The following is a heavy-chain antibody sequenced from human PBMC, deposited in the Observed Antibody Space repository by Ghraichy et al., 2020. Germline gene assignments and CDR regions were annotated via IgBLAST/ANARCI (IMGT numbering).Heavy chain of an antibody. D-gene: IGHD2-21*02. Sequence: GESLNISCAASGFTFSSYAMHWVRQAPGKGLEWVGVISYDGSNKYYADSVKGRFTISRDNSKNTLYLQMNSLRAEDTAVYYCARDDGRIGDIVVVTAISGYWGQGTLVTVSS. CDR3: ARDDGRIGDIVVVTAISGY. CDR2: ISYDGSNK. J-gene: IGHJ4*02. CDR1: GFTFSSYA. V-gene: IGHV3-30-3*01.